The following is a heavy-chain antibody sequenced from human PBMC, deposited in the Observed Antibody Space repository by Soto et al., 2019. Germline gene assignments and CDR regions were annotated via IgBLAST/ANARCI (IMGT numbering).Heavy chain of an antibody. V-gene: IGHV3-30*03. D-gene: IGHD7-27*01. CDR2: ISFDGSNK. Sequence: QVQLVESGGGVVQPGRSLRLSCAASGFTFSFYAMHWVRRAPGKGLEWVAVISFDGSNKYYADSVKGRFTVSRDNSKNTLFLQLDSLITDDTAVYYCAYPLTGEIFPEALGYWGQGTLVTVSS. J-gene: IGHJ4*02. CDR1: GFTFSFYA. CDR3: AYPLTGEIFPEALGY.